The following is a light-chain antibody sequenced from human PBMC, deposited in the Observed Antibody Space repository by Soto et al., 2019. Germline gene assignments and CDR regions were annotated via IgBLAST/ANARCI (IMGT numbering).Light chain of an antibody. V-gene: IGLV2-14*01. CDR2: EIS. Sequence: QSALTQPASVSGSPGQSITISCTGTSSDVGGYNYVSWYQQHPGKAPKLMIYEISNRPSGVSNRFSGSKSGTTASLTISGLQAEDEADYYCRSYASSISNDVFGAGTKLTVL. CDR1: SSDVGGYNY. CDR3: RSYASSISNDV. J-gene: IGLJ1*01.